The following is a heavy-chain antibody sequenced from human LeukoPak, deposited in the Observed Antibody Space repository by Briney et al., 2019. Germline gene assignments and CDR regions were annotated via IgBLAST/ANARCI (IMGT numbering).Heavy chain of an antibody. J-gene: IGHJ5*02. Sequence: PSETLSLTCTVSGGSISSCYWSWIRQPPGKGLEWIGYIYYSGSTNYNPSLKSRVTISVDTSKNQFSLKLSSVTAADTAVYYCARGGEDSSGYYPNWFDPWGQGTLVTVSS. CDR3: ARGGEDSSGYYPNWFDP. V-gene: IGHV4-59*01. D-gene: IGHD3-22*01. CDR1: GGSISSCY. CDR2: IYYSGST.